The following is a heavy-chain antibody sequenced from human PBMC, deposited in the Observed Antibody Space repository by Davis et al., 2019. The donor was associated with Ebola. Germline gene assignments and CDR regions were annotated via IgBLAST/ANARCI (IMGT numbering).Heavy chain of an antibody. CDR2: ISGSGGST. CDR1: GFTFSSYA. J-gene: IGHJ5*02. D-gene: IGHD3-3*01. V-gene: IGHV3-23*01. CDR3: ARATAGDVRFLEWLSWWFDP. Sequence: GESLKISCAASGFTFSSYAMSWVRQAPGKGLEWVSAISGSGGSTYYADSVKGRFTISRDNSKNTLYLQMNSLRAEDTAVYYCARATAGDVRFLEWLSWWFDPWGQGTLVTVSS.